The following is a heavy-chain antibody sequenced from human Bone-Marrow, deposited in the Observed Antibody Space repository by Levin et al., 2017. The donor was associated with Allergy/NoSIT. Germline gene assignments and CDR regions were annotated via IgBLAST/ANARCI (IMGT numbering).Heavy chain of an antibody. CDR2: IKSETDGGTI. CDR1: GFSFTNVW. CDR3: TTERWARSIRDCY. Sequence: PGGSLRLSCAASGFSFTNVWMTWVRQAPGKGLEWVGRIKSETDGGTIDYAAPVKGRFTISRDDSRSTLYLQMNSLKTEDTSVYYCTTERWARSIRDCYWGQGTLVTVSS. D-gene: IGHD3-9*01. V-gene: IGHV3-15*01. J-gene: IGHJ4*02.